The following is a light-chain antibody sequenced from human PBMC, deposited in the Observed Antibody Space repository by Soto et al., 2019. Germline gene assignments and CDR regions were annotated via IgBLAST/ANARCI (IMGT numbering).Light chain of an antibody. V-gene: IGLV4-69*01. Sequence: QAVVTQSPSASASLGASVKLTCTLSSGHSSYAIAWHQQQPEKGPRYLMKLNSDGSHSKGDGIPDRFSGSSSGAERYLTISSLQSEDEADYYCQTWGTGTLVFGGGTNSPS. J-gene: IGLJ3*02. CDR3: QTWGTGTLV. CDR2: LNSDGSH. CDR1: SGHSSYA.